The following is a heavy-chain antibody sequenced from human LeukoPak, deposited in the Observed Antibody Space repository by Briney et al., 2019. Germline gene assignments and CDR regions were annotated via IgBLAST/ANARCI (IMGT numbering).Heavy chain of an antibody. CDR3: TNREGPMSGSYDYFDP. CDR2: IHSNGYT. D-gene: IGHD1-26*01. Sequence: SETLSLTCTVSGGSISGYYWSWIRQPPGRGLEWIAYIHSNGYTNYNPALKSQVTISVDTSNNQFSLKVTSVTAADTAMYYCTNREGPMSGSYDYFDPWGQGTLVTVS. J-gene: IGHJ5*02. V-gene: IGHV4-4*09. CDR1: GGSISGYY.